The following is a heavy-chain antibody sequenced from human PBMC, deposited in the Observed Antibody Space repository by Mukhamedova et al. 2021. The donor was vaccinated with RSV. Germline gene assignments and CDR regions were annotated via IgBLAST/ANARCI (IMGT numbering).Heavy chain of an antibody. CDR3: ARESYGDLYFDY. Sequence: VAVISYDGSNKYYADSVKGRFTISRDNSKNTLYLQMNSLRPKDTAVYFCARESYGDLYFDYSGQGTLVTVSS. J-gene: IGHJ4*02. CDR2: ISYDGSNK. V-gene: IGHV3-30*01. D-gene: IGHD4-17*01.